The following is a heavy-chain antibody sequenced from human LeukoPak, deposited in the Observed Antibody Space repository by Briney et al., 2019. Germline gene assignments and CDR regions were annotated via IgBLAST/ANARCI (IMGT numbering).Heavy chain of an antibody. CDR1: GFTFNTYI. J-gene: IGHJ4*02. CDR3: TRVLVQDSSSWYVNFDY. D-gene: IGHD6-13*01. Sequence: GGSLRLSCAASGFTFNTYIMNWVRQAPGKGLEWVSYISSRTGTIYYADSVKGRFTISRDNAKNSLYLQMNSLKTEDTAVYYCTRVLVQDSSSWYVNFDYWGQGTLVTVSS. CDR2: ISSRTGTI. V-gene: IGHV3-48*04.